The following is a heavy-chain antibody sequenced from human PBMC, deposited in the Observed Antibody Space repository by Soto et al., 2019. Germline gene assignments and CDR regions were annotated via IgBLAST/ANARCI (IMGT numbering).Heavy chain of an antibody. Sequence: GGSLRLSCAASGFTFSNAWMNWVRQAPGKGLDWVGRIKSKTDGGTTDYAAPVKGRFTISRDDSKNTLYLQMNSLKTEDTAVYYCTTAVAPYDFWSGYFPDYWGQGTLVTVSS. CDR1: GFTFSNAW. CDR3: TTAVAPYDFWSGYFPDY. CDR2: IKSKTDGGTT. V-gene: IGHV3-15*07. D-gene: IGHD3-3*01. J-gene: IGHJ4*02.